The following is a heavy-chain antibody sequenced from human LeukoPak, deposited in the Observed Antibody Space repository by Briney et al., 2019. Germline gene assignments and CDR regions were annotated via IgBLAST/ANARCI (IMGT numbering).Heavy chain of an antibody. CDR2: ISSSSSYI. D-gene: IGHD2-21*02. CDR3: ASHASAYCGGDCSLDY. CDR1: GLNFKFYA. J-gene: IGHJ4*02. V-gene: IGHV3-21*01. Sequence: SGGSLRLSCAVSGLNFKFYAMNWVRQAPGKGLEWVSSISSSSSYIYYADSVKGRFTISRDNAKNSLFLQMNSLRAEDTAIYYCASHASAYCGGDCSLDYWGQGTLVTVSS.